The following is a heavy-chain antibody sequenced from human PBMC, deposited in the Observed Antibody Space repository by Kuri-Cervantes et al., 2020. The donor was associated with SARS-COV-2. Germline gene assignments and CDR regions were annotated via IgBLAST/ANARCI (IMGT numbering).Heavy chain of an antibody. V-gene: IGHV4-34*01. CDR2: IYYSGST. CDR3: ARVGVWLRELSPNYFDY. Sequence: SETLSLTCAVYGGSFSGYYWGWIRQPPGKGLEWIGSIYYSGSTYYNPSLKSRVTISVDTSKNQFSLKLSSVTAADTAVYYCARVGVWLRELSPNYFDYCGQGTLVTASS. CDR1: GGSFSGYY. J-gene: IGHJ4*02. D-gene: IGHD3-10*01.